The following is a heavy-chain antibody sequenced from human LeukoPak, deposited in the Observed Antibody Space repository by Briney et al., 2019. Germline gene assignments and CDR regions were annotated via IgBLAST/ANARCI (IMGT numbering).Heavy chain of an antibody. J-gene: IGHJ4*02. D-gene: IGHD7-27*01. Sequence: GGSLRLSCAASGFTFSSYSMNWVRQAPGKGLEWVSSVSSSSSYIYYAGSVQGRFTISRGNSKNTLYLQLNSLRAEDTAVYYCAIETELGFDYWGQGALVTVSS. CDR2: VSSSSSYI. CDR3: AIETELGFDY. V-gene: IGHV3-21*04. CDR1: GFTFSSYS.